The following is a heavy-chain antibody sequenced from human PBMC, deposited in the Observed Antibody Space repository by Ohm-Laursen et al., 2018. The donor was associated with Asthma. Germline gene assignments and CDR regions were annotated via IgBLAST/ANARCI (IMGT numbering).Heavy chain of an antibody. CDR3: ARDMITFGGVLDY. J-gene: IGHJ4*02. D-gene: IGHD3-16*01. CDR2: ISYDGSNK. CDR1: GFTFSSYA. Sequence: RSLRLSCAASGFTFSSYAMHWVRQAPGKGLEWVAVISYDGSNKYYADSVKGRFTISRDNSKNTLYLQMNSLRAEDTAVYYCARDMITFGGVLDYWGQGTLVTVSS. V-gene: IGHV3-30-3*01.